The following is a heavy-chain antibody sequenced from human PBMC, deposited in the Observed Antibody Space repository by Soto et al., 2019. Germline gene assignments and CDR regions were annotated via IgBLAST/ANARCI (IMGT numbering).Heavy chain of an antibody. CDR3: AKDVDLDCYSYYIDI. V-gene: IGHV3-43D*04. D-gene: IGHD3-10*01. J-gene: IGHJ4*01. CDR1: GFTFNDYA. CDR2: ISWDGENE. Sequence: PGGSLRLSCAASGFTFNDYAMHWVRQAPGKGLEWVSLISWDGENEFYAASVKGRFTISRDNSKDILYLQMNSLRREDSALYYCAKDVDLDCYSYYIDIWGQGTLVTVSS.